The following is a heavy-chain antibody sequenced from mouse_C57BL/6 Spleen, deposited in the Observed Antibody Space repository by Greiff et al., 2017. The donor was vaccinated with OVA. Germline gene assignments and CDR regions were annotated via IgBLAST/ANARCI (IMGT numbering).Heavy chain of an antibody. CDR3: ARDGNYNWYFDV. D-gene: IGHD2-1*01. J-gene: IGHJ1*03. CDR2: ISSGSSTI. Sequence: DVKLVESGGGLVKPGGSLKLSCAASGFTFSDYGMHWVRQAPGKGLEWVAYISSGSSTIYYADTVKGRYTISRDNAKNTLFLQMTSLRSEDTAMYYCARDGNYNWYFDVWGTGTTVTVSS. V-gene: IGHV5-17*01. CDR1: GFTFSDYG.